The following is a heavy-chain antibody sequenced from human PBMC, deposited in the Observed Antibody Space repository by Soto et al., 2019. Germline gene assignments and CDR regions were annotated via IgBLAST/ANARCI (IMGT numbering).Heavy chain of an antibody. Sequence: LTCTVSGGSISSGGYYWSWIRQHPGKGLEWIGYIYYSGSTYYNPSLKSRVTISVDTSKNQFSLKLSSVTAADTAVYYCARESPGDYDILTGSFDYWGQGTLVTVSS. CDR3: ARESPGDYDILTGSFDY. CDR1: GGSISSGGYY. CDR2: IYYSGST. J-gene: IGHJ4*02. D-gene: IGHD3-9*01. V-gene: IGHV4-31*03.